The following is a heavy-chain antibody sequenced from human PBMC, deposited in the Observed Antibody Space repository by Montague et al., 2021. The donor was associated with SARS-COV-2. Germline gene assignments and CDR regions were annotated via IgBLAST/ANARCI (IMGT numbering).Heavy chain of an antibody. D-gene: IGHD2-8*01. CDR2: IYYTGST. V-gene: IGHV4-59*08. J-gene: IGHJ6*02. Sequence: SETLSLTCTVSGGSISRSYWSWIWLPPGQGMERIGYIYYTGSTDYNHSPKIRVAISVDTSKNQHSLKLISVTAADTAAYFCSGHMSDCIIGICPTYYYYGLDVWGRGTTVTVSS. CDR3: SGHMSDCIIGICPTYYYYGLDV. CDR1: GGSISRSY.